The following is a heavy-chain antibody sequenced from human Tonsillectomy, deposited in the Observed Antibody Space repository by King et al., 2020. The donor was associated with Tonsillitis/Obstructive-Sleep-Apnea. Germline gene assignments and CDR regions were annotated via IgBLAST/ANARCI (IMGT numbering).Heavy chain of an antibody. CDR3: ARDPSPLDY. V-gene: IGHV1-46*01. Sequence: VQLVQSGAEVKKPGASVKVSCKASGDTFTTYYMHWVRQAPGQGLEWRGIINPSGGSTRYAPKFQGRFTMTRDTSTSTVYMELSSLTSEDTAVYYCARDPSPLDYWGQGTLVTVSS. J-gene: IGHJ4*02. CDR1: GDTFTTYY. CDR2: INPSGGST.